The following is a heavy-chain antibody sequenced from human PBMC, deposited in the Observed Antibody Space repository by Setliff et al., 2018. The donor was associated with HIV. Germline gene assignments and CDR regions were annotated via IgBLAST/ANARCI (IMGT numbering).Heavy chain of an antibody. CDR1: GYSISSGYY. Sequence: SETLSLTCTVSGYSISSGYYWGWIRQPPGKGLEWIGSIYHSGSTYYNPSLKSRVTISVDTSKNQFSLKLSSVSAADTAVYYCAREDSSYHYFDYWGQGMLVTVSS. D-gene: IGHD6-6*01. V-gene: IGHV4-38-2*02. CDR2: IYHSGST. CDR3: AREDSSYHYFDY. J-gene: IGHJ4*02.